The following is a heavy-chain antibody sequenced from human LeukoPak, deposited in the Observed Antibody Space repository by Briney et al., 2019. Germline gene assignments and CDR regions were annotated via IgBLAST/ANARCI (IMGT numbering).Heavy chain of an antibody. CDR3: ARVFPFCSCTSCYGFDP. CDR1: GGSISSGGFH. Sequence: SQTLSLTCTVSGGSISSGGFHWSWIRQHPGEGMEWIGHIYYSGSTYYNPSLKSRVTISVDTSKNQFSVRLSAVTAADTAVYYCARVFPFCSCTSCYGFDPWGQGTLVTVSS. V-gene: IGHV4-31*03. J-gene: IGHJ5*02. CDR2: IYYSGST. D-gene: IGHD2-2*01.